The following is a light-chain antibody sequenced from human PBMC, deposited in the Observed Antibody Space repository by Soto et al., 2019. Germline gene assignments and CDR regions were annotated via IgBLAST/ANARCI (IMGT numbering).Light chain of an antibody. J-gene: IGLJ1*01. CDR1: SSDVGAYIY. V-gene: IGLV2-14*01. CDR3: SSYSSSRFDV. Sequence: QSALTQPASVSGSPGQSITISCTGTSSDVGAYIYVSWYQQHPGKAPKLMIYEVSNRPSGVSNRFSGSKSGNTASLTISGLQAEDEADYYCSSYSSSRFDVFGTGTKLTVL. CDR2: EVS.